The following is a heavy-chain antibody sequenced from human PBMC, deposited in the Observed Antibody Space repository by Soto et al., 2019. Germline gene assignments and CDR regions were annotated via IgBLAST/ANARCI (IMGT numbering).Heavy chain of an antibody. V-gene: IGHV4-31*03. CDR3: ARVYPVVVAATQGAFDI. Sequence: QVQLQESGPGLVKPSQTLSLTCTVSGGSISSGGYYWSWIRQHPGKGLEWIGYIYYSGSTYYNPSLKSRVTISVDTSKNQFSLKLSSVTAADTAVYYCARVYPVVVAATQGAFDIWGQGTMVTVSS. CDR1: GGSISSGGYY. CDR2: IYYSGST. J-gene: IGHJ3*02. D-gene: IGHD2-15*01.